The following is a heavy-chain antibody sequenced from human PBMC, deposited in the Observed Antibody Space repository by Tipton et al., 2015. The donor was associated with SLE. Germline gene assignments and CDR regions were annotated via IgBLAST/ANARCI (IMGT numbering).Heavy chain of an antibody. CDR3: ARRSRSYNYFDY. CDR1: GGSISSSNYF. D-gene: IGHD3-10*01. Sequence: TLSLTCTVSGGSISSSNYFWGWIRQPPGKGLEWVGSIFYSGSTYYNSSLKSRVTLSVDTSSNQFSLKLSSLTAADTAVYYCARRSRSYNYFDYWGQGTLLTVAS. J-gene: IGHJ4*02. CDR2: IFYSGST. V-gene: IGHV4-39*01.